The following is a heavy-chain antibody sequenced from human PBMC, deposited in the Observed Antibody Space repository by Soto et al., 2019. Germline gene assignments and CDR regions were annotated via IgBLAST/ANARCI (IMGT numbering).Heavy chain of an antibody. V-gene: IGHV3-30*18. CDR3: AKTGRSYYFDY. CDR1: GFTFSSYG. Sequence: QVQLVESGRGVVQPGRSLRLSCAASGFTFSSYGMHWVRQAPGKGLEWVAVISYDGSNKYYADSVKGRFTISRDNSKNTLYLQMNSLRAEDTAVYYCAKTGRSYYFDYWGQGTLVTVSS. J-gene: IGHJ4*02. CDR2: ISYDGSNK.